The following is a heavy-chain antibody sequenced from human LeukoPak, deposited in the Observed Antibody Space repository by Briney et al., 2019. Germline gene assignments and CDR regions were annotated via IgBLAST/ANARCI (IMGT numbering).Heavy chain of an antibody. CDR1: GYTFTSYA. CDR3: ARSYDSSGYHDPYYFDY. V-gene: IGHV7-4-1*02. J-gene: IGHJ4*02. D-gene: IGHD3-22*01. CDR2: INTNTGNP. Sequence: ASVKVSCKASGYTFTSYAMNWMRQAPGQGLEWMGWINTNTGNPTYAQGFTGRFVFSLDTSVSTAYLQISSLKAEDTAVYYCARSYDSSGYHDPYYFDYWGQGTQVTVSS.